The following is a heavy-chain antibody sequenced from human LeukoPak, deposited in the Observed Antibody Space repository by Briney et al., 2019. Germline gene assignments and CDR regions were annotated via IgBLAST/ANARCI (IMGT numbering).Heavy chain of an antibody. CDR2: IYTSGST. D-gene: IGHD1-7*01. J-gene: IGHJ6*03. CDR3: ARGTGTRIHYYYYMDV. V-gene: IGHV4-4*07. CDR1: GGSISSYY. Sequence: SETLSLTCTVSGGSISSYYWSWIRQPAGKGLEWIGRIYTSGSTNYNPSLKSRVTISVDTPKNQFSLKLSSVTAADTAVYYCARGTGTRIHYYYYMDVWGKGTTVTVSS.